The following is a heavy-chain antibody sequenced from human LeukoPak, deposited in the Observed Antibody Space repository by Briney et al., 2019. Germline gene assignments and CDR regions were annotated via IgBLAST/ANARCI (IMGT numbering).Heavy chain of an antibody. Sequence: GGSLRLSCEVTGFTLSSYCMSWVRHAPGKGLEWVANIKQDGTETHYGDSVKGRFTISRDNAKNSLYLQLNSLRGEDTAVYYCARNTDRDAYMASWGQGTLVTVSS. CDR1: GFTLSSYC. J-gene: IGHJ5*02. CDR3: ARNTDRDAYMAS. CDR2: IKQDGTET. V-gene: IGHV3-7*01. D-gene: IGHD5-24*01.